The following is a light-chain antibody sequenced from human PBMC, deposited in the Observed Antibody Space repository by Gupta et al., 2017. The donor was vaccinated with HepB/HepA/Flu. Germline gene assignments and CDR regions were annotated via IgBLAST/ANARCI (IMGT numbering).Light chain of an antibody. V-gene: IGKV3-15*01. CDR2: GAS. Sequence: EIVMTQSRATLSVSPGERATRSCRASQRLTNNLVWYQQKPGQAPRLLIYGASPSATGSPDRFSGSGSGTEFTLTSSSLRSEDFAVYNGQHAKNWHLFGQGTKLEI. J-gene: IGKJ2*01. CDR3: QHAKNWHL. CDR1: QRLTNN.